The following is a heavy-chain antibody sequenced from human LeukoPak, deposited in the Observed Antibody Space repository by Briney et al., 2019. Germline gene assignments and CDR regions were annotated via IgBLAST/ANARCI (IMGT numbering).Heavy chain of an antibody. J-gene: IGHJ4*02. D-gene: IGHD3-22*01. Sequence: SETLSLTCTVSGGSISSYYWSWIRQPPGKGLAWIGYIYYSGSTNYNPSLKSRVTISVDTSKNQFSLKLSSVTAADTAVYYCARLNYDSSGYYYWDWGQGTLVTVSS. CDR2: IYYSGST. CDR3: ARLNYDSSGYYYWD. V-gene: IGHV4-59*08. CDR1: GGSISSYY.